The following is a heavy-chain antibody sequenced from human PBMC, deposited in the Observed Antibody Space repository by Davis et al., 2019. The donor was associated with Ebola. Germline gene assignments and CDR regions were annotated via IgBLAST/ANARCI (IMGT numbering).Heavy chain of an antibody. D-gene: IGHD4-17*01. CDR3: ARGGTETKLRWFDP. Sequence: SVKVSCKASGYTFTTYGISWVRQAPGQGLEWMGGIIPIFGTANYAQKFQARLNITADRSTTTAYMELRSLRSEDTAVYYCARGGTETKLRWFDPWGQGTLVTVSS. CDR1: GYTFTTYG. CDR2: IIPIFGTA. V-gene: IGHV1-69*06. J-gene: IGHJ5*02.